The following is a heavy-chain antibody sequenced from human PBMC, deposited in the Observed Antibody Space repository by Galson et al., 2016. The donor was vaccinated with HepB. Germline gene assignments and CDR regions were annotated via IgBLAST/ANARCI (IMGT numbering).Heavy chain of an antibody. CDR2: IKQDGSQK. CDR1: GFTSSTYW. CDR3: AKDVLRGSDDTVG. V-gene: IGHV3-7*01. Sequence: SLRLSCAASGFTSSTYWVNWVRQAPGKGLEWVASIKQDGSQKFSVDSVKGRFTISRDNSKNTLFLQMNSLRAEDTAVYYCAKDVLRGSDDTVGWGQGTLVTVSS. J-gene: IGHJ4*02. D-gene: IGHD3-16*01.